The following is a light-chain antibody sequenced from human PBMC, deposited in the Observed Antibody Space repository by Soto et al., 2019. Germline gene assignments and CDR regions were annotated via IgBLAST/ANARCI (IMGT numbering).Light chain of an antibody. V-gene: IGLV1-40*01. Sequence: QSVLTQPPSVSGAPGQRVTISCTGSSSNIGADYDVQWYQQLPGTAPKLLIYGNINRPSGVPDRFSGSKSGTSASLAITGLQAEDEADYYCQSYDNTLSAWVFGGGTKLTVL. CDR3: QSYDNTLSAWV. CDR1: SSNIGADYD. CDR2: GNI. J-gene: IGLJ2*01.